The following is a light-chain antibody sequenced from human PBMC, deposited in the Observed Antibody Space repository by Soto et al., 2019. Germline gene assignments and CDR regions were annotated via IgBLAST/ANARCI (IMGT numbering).Light chain of an antibody. CDR3: SSYSTSFFYV. CDR2: GVT. V-gene: IGLV2-14*01. J-gene: IGLJ1*01. Sequence: QSALTQPASVSGSPGQSITISCTGTSRDVGAYNYVSWYQQHPGEAPKLITYGVTSRPSGVSYRFSGSKSDYTASLTISGIQAEDEADYYCSSYSTSFFYVFGTGTKVTVL. CDR1: SRDVGAYNY.